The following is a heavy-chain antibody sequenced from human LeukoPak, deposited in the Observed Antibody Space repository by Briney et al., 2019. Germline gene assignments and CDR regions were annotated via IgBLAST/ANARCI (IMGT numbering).Heavy chain of an antibody. CDR1: GASISGYC. CDR2: IYTSGST. D-gene: IGHD6-13*01. V-gene: IGHV4-4*07. J-gene: IGHJ4*02. CDR3: AREPPYSSSSFDY. Sequence: SESLSLTCTVSGASISGYCWSWIRQPAGKGLEWIGGIYTSGSTNYNPSLKSRVTMSVDTSKNQFSLKLSSVTAADTAVYYCAREPPYSSSSFDYWGQGTLVTVSS.